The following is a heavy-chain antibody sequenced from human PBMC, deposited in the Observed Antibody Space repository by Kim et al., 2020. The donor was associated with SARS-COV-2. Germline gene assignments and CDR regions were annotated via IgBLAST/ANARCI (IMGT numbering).Heavy chain of an antibody. D-gene: IGHD3-16*02. CDR3: ARDNYDYVWGSYLVGY. CDR1: GFTFSSYA. J-gene: IGHJ4*02. CDR2: ISYDGSNK. Sequence: GGSLRLSCAASGFTFSSYAMHWVRQAPGKGLEWVAVISYDGSNKYYADSVKGRFTISRDNSKNTLYLQMNSLRAEDTAVYYCARDNYDYVWGSYLVGYWGQGTLVIVSS. V-gene: IGHV3-30-3*01.